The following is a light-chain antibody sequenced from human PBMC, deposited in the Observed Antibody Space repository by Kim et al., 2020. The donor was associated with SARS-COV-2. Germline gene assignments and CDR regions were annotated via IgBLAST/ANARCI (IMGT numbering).Light chain of an antibody. CDR2: AVS. Sequence: GDRVATACRTSQTASPSLNWYQQRPEKAPKLLTYAVSSLQTGVPSRFSGSGSGREFTLTISSLQPEDAAIYYCQQSRDFPYSFGQGTKLEI. CDR3: QQSRDFPYS. J-gene: IGKJ2*03. V-gene: IGKV1-39*01. CDR1: QTASPS.